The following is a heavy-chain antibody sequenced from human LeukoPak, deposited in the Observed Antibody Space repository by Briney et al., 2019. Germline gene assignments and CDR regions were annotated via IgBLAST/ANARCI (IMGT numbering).Heavy chain of an antibody. CDR2: INPRNAAT. J-gene: IGHJ6*04. CDR1: GYTFTGHY. CDR3: ATDWGGGGSVGDV. V-gene: IGHV1-2*02. Sequence: ASVKVSCKASGYTFTGHYLHWVRQVPGQGLEWMGWINPRNAATNYAQKFQGRVTMTRDTSISTVYMELSSLRSDDTAVYYCATDWGGGGSVGDVWGKGTTVTVSS. D-gene: IGHD2-15*01.